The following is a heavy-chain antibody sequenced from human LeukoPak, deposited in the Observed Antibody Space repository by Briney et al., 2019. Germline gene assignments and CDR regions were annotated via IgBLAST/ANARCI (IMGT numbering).Heavy chain of an antibody. J-gene: IGHJ6*01. Sequence: GGSLRLSCAASGFTFSSYSMNWVPQAPGKGREWVSSISSSSSYIYYADSVRVLFTISRANAKNSLYVQMNSLRAEDTAVYYCAELGFTMIRGVWGKGDTVTISS. CDR2: ISSSSSYI. CDR1: GFTFSSYS. CDR3: AELGFTMIRGV. V-gene: IGHV3-21*01. D-gene: IGHD3-22*01.